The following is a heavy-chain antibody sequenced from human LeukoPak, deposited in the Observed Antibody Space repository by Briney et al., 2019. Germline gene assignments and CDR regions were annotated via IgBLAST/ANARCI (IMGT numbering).Heavy chain of an antibody. V-gene: IGHV3-23*01. D-gene: IGHD3-3*01. CDR1: GFTFNNYA. J-gene: IGHJ6*02. Sequence: GGSLRLSCAPSGFTFNNYAMNWVRQAPGKGLEWVSAISGSGGSAYYADSVKGRFTISRDNSKNTLYLQMNSLRAEDTAVYYCAKDVLRFLEWSGSDVWGQGTTVTVSS. CDR2: ISGSGGSA. CDR3: AKDVLRFLEWSGSDV.